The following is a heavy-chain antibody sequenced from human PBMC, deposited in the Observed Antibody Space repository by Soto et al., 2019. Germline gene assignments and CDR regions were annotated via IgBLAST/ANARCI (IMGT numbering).Heavy chain of an antibody. Sequence: QVHLVQSGAEVKKPGASVKVSCQGSGYAFTTYGITWVRQDPGQGLEWMGWISAHNGNTNYAQKRHGSVTVPRDTSPSTAYTALGCRIYEDTGVYYCARGGYGDYGGQAAVVTASS. V-gene: IGHV1-18*01. D-gene: IGHD1-1*01. CDR1: GYAFTTYG. CDR3: ARGGYGDY. J-gene: IGHJ4*02. CDR2: ISAHNGNT.